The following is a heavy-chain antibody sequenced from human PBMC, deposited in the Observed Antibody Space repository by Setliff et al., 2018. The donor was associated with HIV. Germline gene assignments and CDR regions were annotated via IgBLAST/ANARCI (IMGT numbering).Heavy chain of an antibody. CDR3: GRAAWEFLWVVVDY. CDR1: GYSFRTYG. J-gene: IGHJ4*02. Sequence: ASVKVSCKASGYSFRTYGVGWVRRAPGQGLEWMGWISPYNGDTHYAQRVQDRITLTTDTFTNTAYMELRSLTYDDTGVDYCGRAAWEFLWVVVDYWGRGTLVTVS. D-gene: IGHD1-26*01. V-gene: IGHV1-18*01. CDR2: ISPYNGDT.